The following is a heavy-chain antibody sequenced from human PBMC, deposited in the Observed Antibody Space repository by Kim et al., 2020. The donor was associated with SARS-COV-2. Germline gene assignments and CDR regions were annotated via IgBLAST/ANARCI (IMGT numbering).Heavy chain of an antibody. V-gene: IGHV5-10-1*01. Sequence: SYSPSFQGHVTISTDKSISTAYLQGSSLKASDTAMYYCAREEGHSGHNSDYWGQGTLVTVSS. J-gene: IGHJ4*02. D-gene: IGHD5-12*01. CDR3: AREEGHSGHNSDY.